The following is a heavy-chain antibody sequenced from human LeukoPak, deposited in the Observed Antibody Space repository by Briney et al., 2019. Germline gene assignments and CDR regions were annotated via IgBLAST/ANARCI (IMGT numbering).Heavy chain of an antibody. V-gene: IGHV3-7*01. D-gene: IGHD5-12*01. CDR3: AKAHSCYHLLTGFYY. CDR2: IKQDGSEK. CDR1: GFTFSSYW. Sequence: GGSLRLSCAASGFTFSSYWMSWVRQAPGKGLEWVANIKQDGSEKYYVDSVKGRFTISRDNAKNSLYLQMNSLRAEDTAVYYCAKAHSCYHLLTGFYYWGQGTLVTVSS. J-gene: IGHJ4*02.